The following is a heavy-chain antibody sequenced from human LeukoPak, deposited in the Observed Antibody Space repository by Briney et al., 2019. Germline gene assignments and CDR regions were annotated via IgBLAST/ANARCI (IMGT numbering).Heavy chain of an antibody. CDR3: AGYHQWFLNDR. D-gene: IGHD2-8*01. Sequence: PSETLSLTCAVSDGSFSNYYWSWFRQSPGEGLEWIAETYPGETAKYNPSLWSRVTISADTSKSQFSLRLSSVTAADTAVYYCAGYHQWFLNDRWGQGTLVTVSS. V-gene: IGHV4-34*01. CDR1: DGSFSNYY. J-gene: IGHJ5*02. CDR2: TYPGETA.